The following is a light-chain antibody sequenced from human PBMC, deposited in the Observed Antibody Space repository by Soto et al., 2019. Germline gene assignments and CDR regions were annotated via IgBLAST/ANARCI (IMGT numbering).Light chain of an antibody. CDR3: QHAYRNPPFT. J-gene: IGKJ2*01. Sequence: DIQMTQSPSSLSASVGDRVTITCRASQTIASYLNWHQQKPGEAPRLLIYATSFLQSGVPSRFSGTRSGTDFTLTISSLQLEDFATYYCQHAYRNPPFTFGQGTKVEIK. CDR2: ATS. V-gene: IGKV1-39*01. CDR1: QTIASY.